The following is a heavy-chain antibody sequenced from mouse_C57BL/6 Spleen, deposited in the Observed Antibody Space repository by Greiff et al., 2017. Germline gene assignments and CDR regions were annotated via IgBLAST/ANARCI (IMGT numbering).Heavy chain of an antibody. J-gene: IGHJ1*03. D-gene: IGHD2-1*01. Sequence: QVHVKQPGAELVKPGASVKLSCKASGYTFTSYWMHWVKQRPGQGLEWIGMIHPNSGSTNYNEKFKSKATLTVDKSSSTAYMQLSSLTSEDSAVYYCARGGNYPYWYFDVWGTGTTVTVSS. CDR3: ARGGNYPYWYFDV. CDR1: GYTFTSYW. V-gene: IGHV1-64*01. CDR2: IHPNSGST.